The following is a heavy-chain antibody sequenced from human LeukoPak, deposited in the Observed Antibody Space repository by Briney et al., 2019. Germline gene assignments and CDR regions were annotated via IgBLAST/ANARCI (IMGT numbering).Heavy chain of an antibody. J-gene: IGHJ4*02. D-gene: IGHD3-9*01. V-gene: IGHV4-30-4*01. CDR2: IYYSGST. Sequence: SETLSLTCTVSGGSISSGDYYWSWIRQPPGKGLEWIGYIYYSGSTYYNPSLKSRVTISVDTSKNQFSLKLSSVTAADTAVYYCARGLLTDILTGYYPEGYFDYWGQGTLVTVSS. CDR1: GGSISSGDYY. CDR3: ARGLLTDILTGYYPEGYFDY.